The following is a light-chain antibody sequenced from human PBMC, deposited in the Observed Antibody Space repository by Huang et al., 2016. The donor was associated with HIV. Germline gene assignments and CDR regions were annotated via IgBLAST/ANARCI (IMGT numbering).Light chain of an antibody. CDR1: QDIGND. CDR3: LQDYTYPWT. Sequence: AIQMTQSPASLSASVGDRVTITCRASQDIGNDLGWYQQRLGKAPKNLVSTASHLQSGVPSRFTDSGSGTHFTLTISGLQPEDFATYYCLQDYTYPWTFGQGTKVEI. CDR2: TAS. V-gene: IGKV1-6*01. J-gene: IGKJ1*01.